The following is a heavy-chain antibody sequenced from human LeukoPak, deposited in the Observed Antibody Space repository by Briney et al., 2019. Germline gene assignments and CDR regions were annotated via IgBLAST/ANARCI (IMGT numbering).Heavy chain of an antibody. CDR1: GFTFSSYA. D-gene: IGHD6-13*01. Sequence: PGGSLRLSCAASGFTFSSYAMSWVRQAPGKGLEWVSAISGSGGSTYYADSVKGRFTISRDNSKNTLYLQMNSLRAEDTAVYYCATSWPGIAAAGMRGEYFQHWGQGTLVTVSS. CDR2: ISGSGGST. CDR3: ATSWPGIAAAGMRGEYFQH. J-gene: IGHJ1*01. V-gene: IGHV3-23*01.